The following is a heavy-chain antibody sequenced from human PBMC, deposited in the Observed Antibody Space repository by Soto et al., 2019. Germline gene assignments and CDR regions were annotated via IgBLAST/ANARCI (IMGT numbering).Heavy chain of an antibody. Sequence: QVQLVQSGAEVKKPGSSVKVSCKASGGTFSTSLISWVRPAPGQGLEWMGGIIPIFGTPNYAQKFQGRVKITADESTSTVYMELNSLRSEDTAMYYCARGYTDYDDHSYYCGSWGQGTQVTVSS. CDR2: IIPIFGTP. J-gene: IGHJ4*02. V-gene: IGHV1-69*01. D-gene: IGHD3-16*01. CDR3: ARGYTDYDDHSYYCGS. CDR1: GGTFSTSL.